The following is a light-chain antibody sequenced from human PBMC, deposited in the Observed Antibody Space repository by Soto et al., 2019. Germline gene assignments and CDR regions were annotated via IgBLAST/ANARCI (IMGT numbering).Light chain of an antibody. J-gene: IGKJ3*01. V-gene: IGKV3-15*01. CDR2: DTS. Sequence: EIVMTQSPATLSVSPGEGATLSCRASQSVGNKLAWYQQKPGQPPSLLIYDTSTRAASVPARFSGSGSGTAFTLTITGLQSGDFAVYYCRQYYSWPLFGPGTKVEI. CDR1: QSVGNK. CDR3: RQYYSWPL.